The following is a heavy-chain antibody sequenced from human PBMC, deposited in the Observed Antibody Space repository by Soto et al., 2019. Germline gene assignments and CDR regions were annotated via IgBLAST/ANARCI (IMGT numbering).Heavy chain of an antibody. J-gene: IGHJ6*02. D-gene: IGHD6-13*01. CDR3: ARGHSSSWYGDYYCGMDV. CDR2: INHSGST. CDR1: GGSFSGYY. V-gene: IGHV4-34*01. Sequence: SETLSLTCAVYGGSFSGYYWSWIRQPPGKGLEWIGEINHSGSTNYNPSLKSRVTISVDTSKNQFSLRLSSVTAADTAVYYCARGHSSSWYGDYYCGMDVWGQGTTVTVSS.